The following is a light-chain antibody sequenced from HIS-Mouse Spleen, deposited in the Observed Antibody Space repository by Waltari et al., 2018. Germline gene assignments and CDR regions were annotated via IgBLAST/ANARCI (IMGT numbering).Light chain of an antibody. Sequence: SYVLTQPPSVSVAPGKTARITRGGNNIGSKSVHGYQQKPGQAPVLVVYDDSDRPSGIPERFSGSNSGNTATLTISRVEAGDEADYYCQVWDSSSDHPYVFGTGTKVTVL. V-gene: IGLV3-21*03. J-gene: IGLJ1*01. CDR1: NIGSKS. CDR3: QVWDSSSDHPYV. CDR2: DDS.